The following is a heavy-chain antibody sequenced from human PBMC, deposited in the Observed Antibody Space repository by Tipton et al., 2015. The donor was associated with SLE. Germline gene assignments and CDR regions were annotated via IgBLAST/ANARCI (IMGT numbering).Heavy chain of an antibody. CDR3: ASRGASMVLAY. J-gene: IGHJ4*02. D-gene: IGHD2-8*01. Sequence: TLSLTCTVYGGSFSGYSWTWIRQPPGKGLEWIGEINHSGSTNYNPSLKSRVTISVDTSKNQFSLKLSSVTAADTAVYYCASRGASMVLAYWGQGNPVSVSS. V-gene: IGHV4-34*01. CDR2: INHSGST. CDR1: GGSFSGYS.